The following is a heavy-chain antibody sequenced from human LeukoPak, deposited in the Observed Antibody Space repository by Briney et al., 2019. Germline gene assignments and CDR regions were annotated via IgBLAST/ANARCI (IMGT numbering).Heavy chain of an antibody. CDR2: IRYDGSNK. J-gene: IGHJ4*02. CDR1: GFTFSSYG. V-gene: IGHV3-30*02. CDR3: AKGTGSSGYSFDY. Sequence: PGGSLRLSCAASGFTFSSYGMHWVRQAPGKGLEGVAFIRYDGSNKYYADSVKGRFTISRDNSKNTLYLQMNSLRAEDTAVYYCAKGTGSSGYSFDYWGQGTLVTVSS. D-gene: IGHD3-22*01.